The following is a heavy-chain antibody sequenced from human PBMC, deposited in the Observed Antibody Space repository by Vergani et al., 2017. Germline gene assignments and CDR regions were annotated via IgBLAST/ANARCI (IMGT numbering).Heavy chain of an antibody. CDR2: IYTSGST. Sequence: QVQLQESGPGLVKPSQTLSLTCTVSGGSISSGSCYWSWIRQPAGKGLEWIGRIYTSGSTNYNPSLKSRVTISVDTSKNQFSLKLSSVTAADTAVYYCARGYGGIAVAGIWGQGTLVTVSS. CDR3: ARGYGGIAVAGI. CDR1: GGSISSGSCY. V-gene: IGHV4-61*02. D-gene: IGHD6-19*01. J-gene: IGHJ4*02.